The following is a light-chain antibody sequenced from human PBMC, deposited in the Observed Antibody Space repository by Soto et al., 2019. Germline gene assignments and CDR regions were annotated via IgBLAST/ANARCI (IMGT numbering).Light chain of an antibody. V-gene: IGLV1-40*01. CDR2: GNS. Sequence: QSVLTQPPSVSGAPGQRVTISCTGSSXNIGAGYDVHWYQQLPGTAPKLLIYGNSNRPSGVPDRFSGSKSGTSASLAITGLQAEDEADYYCQSYDRSLSGYVVFGGGTQLTVL. CDR3: QSYDRSLSGYVV. J-gene: IGLJ2*01. CDR1: SXNIGAGYD.